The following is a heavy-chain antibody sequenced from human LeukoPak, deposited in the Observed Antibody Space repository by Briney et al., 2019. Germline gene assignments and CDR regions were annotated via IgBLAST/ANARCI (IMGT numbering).Heavy chain of an antibody. CDR2: INTNTGNP. Sequence: ASVKVSCKASGYTFTSYAMNWVRQAPGQGLEWMGWINTNTGNPTYAQGFTGRFVFSLDTSVSTAYLQISSLKAEDTAVYYCAREGYYDFWSGHYYFDYWGQGTLVTVSS. V-gene: IGHV7-4-1*02. CDR3: AREGYYDFWSGHYYFDY. CDR1: GYTFTSYA. J-gene: IGHJ4*02. D-gene: IGHD3-3*01.